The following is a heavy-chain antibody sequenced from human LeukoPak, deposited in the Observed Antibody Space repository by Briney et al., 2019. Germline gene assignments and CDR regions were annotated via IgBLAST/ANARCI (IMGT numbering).Heavy chain of an antibody. CDR3: ARPGSVAGTGLGFGYYYYYMDV. CDR2: IIPIFGTA. D-gene: IGHD6-19*01. J-gene: IGHJ6*03. V-gene: IGHV1-69*06. Sequence: SVKVSCKASGGTFSSYAISWVRQAPGQGLEWMGGIIPIFGTANYAQKFQGRVTITADKSTSTAYMELSSLRSEDTAVYYCARPGSVAGTGLGFGYYYYYMDVWGKGTTVTVSS. CDR1: GGTFSSYA.